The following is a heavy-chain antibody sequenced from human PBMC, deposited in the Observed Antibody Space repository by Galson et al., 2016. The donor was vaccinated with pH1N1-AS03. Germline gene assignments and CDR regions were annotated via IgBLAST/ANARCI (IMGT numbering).Heavy chain of an antibody. CDR3: ARQATPEGWLHYTWFDP. V-gene: IGHV4-39*01. D-gene: IGHD5-24*01. Sequence: ETLSLTCSVSGDSMDSSSYHWGWIRQPPGKGLEWIGTVYYSGRTYYNPSLNRRVTISVDVSRRHFSLKLMSVSATDTGVYYCARQATPEGWLHYTWFDPWGQGTLVTVSS. CDR1: GDSMDSSSYH. CDR2: VYYSGRT. J-gene: IGHJ5*02.